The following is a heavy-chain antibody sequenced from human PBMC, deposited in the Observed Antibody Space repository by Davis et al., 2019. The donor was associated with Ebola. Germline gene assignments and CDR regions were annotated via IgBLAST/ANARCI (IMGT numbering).Heavy chain of an antibody. CDR1: GGSISSYY. Sequence: MPGGSLRLSCTVSGGSISSYYWSWVRQPPGKGLEWIAYFYYSGSTNYNPSLKSRVTISVDTSKNQLSLKLSSVTAAGTAVYYCARYIAAAGSRVGSPTHFYYYYGMDVWGQGTTVTVSS. D-gene: IGHD6-13*01. CDR3: ARYIAAAGSRVGSPTHFYYYYGMDV. CDR2: FYYSGST. V-gene: IGHV4-59*01. J-gene: IGHJ6*02.